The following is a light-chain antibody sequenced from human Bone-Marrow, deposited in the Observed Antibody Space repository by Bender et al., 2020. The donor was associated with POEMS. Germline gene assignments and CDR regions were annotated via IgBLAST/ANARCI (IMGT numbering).Light chain of an antibody. J-gene: IGLJ3*02. CDR2: SSH. CDR3: AVWDDSLNGWV. CDR1: SSNIGAHA. Sequence: QSVLTQPPSASGTPGQRVTIPCSGGSSNIGAHAVNWYQHLPGPAPKLLIYSSHRRPSEVPDRFSGSRSGTSASLAISGLQSEDGADYYCAVWDDSLNGWVFGGGTKLTVL. V-gene: IGLV1-44*01.